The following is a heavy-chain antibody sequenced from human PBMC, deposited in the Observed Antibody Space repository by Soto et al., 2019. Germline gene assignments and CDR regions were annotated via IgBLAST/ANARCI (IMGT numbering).Heavy chain of an antibody. Sequence: GGSLRLSCAASGFTFSGYAMSWVRQAPGKGLEWVSAISGSGGSTYYADSVKGRFTISRDNSKNTLYLQMNSLRAEGTAVYYCAKEAYCGGDCYSYYYYGMDVWGQGTTVTVSS. CDR2: ISGSGGST. D-gene: IGHD2-21*02. CDR3: AKEAYCGGDCYSYYYYGMDV. J-gene: IGHJ6*02. V-gene: IGHV3-23*01. CDR1: GFTFSGYA.